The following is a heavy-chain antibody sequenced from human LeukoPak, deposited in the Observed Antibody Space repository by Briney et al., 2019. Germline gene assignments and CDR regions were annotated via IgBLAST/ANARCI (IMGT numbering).Heavy chain of an antibody. D-gene: IGHD4-17*01. Sequence: PGGSLRLSCATSEFTVSTNYMSWVRQAPGKGLEWVSVIYSGGRTFYADSVKGRCIVSRDTSKNTLYLQMSSMRAEDTAVYYCTRELAVTVTTGYHGFEIWGQGTMVTVSS. CDR2: IYSGGRT. V-gene: IGHV3-66*01. CDR1: EFTVSTNY. J-gene: IGHJ3*02. CDR3: TRELAVTVTTGYHGFEI.